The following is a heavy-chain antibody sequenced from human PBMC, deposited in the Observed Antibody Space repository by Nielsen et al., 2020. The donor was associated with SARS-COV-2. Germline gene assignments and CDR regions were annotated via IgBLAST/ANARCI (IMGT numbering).Heavy chain of an antibody. V-gene: IGHV4-61*05. CDR1: GGSISSSSYY. D-gene: IGHD3-3*01. J-gene: IGHJ5*02. CDR2: IYYSGST. CDR3: ARARDRVTIFGVVRDWFDP. Sequence: GSLRLSCTVSGGSISSSSYYWSWIRQPPGKGLEWIGYIYYSGSTNYNPSLKSRVTISVDTSKNQFSLRLSSVTAADTAVYYCARARDRVTIFGVVRDWFDPWGQGTLVTVSS.